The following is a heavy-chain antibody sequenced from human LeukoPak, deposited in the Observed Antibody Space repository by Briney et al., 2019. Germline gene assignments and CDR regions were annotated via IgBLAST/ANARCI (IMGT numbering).Heavy chain of an antibody. D-gene: IGHD4-23*01. J-gene: IGHJ3*02. Sequence: PSETLSLTCTVSGGSISSYYWSWLRQPPGKGLEWIGYISYSGSTNYNPSLKSRVTISLDTSKNQFSLKLSSVTAADTAVYYCACCYGGNVPEAFGIWGQGTMVTVSS. CDR2: ISYSGST. CDR1: GGSISSYY. CDR3: ACCYGGNVPEAFGI. V-gene: IGHV4-59*08.